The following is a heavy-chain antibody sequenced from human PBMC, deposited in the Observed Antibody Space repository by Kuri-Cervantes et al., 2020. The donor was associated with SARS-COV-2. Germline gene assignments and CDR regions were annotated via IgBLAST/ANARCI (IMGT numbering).Heavy chain of an antibody. Sequence: ASVKVPCKASGYTFTTYGISWVRQAPGQGLEWMGWINPYSGYTNYAQRFQDRVTLTTDTTTSTAYMELRGLTSDDTAVYYCAREGTSGPYFDFWGQGTLVTVSS. CDR1: GYTFTTYG. CDR2: INPYSGYT. J-gene: IGHJ4*02. V-gene: IGHV1-18*04. D-gene: IGHD1-1*01. CDR3: AREGTSGPYFDF.